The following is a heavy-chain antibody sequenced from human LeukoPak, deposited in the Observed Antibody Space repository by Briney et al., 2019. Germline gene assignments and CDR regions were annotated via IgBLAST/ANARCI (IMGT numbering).Heavy chain of an antibody. Sequence: SETLSLTCTVSGGSISSYYWSWIRQPPGKGLEWIGYIYYSGSTNYNPSLKSRVTISVDTSKNQFSLKLSSVTAADTAVYYCARGTVVTPDAFDIWGQGTMVTVSS. V-gene: IGHV4-59*01. CDR1: GGSISSYY. D-gene: IGHD4-23*01. CDR2: IYYSGST. J-gene: IGHJ3*02. CDR3: ARGTVVTPDAFDI.